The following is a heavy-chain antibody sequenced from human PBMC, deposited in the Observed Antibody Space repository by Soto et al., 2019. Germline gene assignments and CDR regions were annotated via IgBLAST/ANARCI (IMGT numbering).Heavy chain of an antibody. Sequence: SETLSLTCTVSGGSISSYYWSWIRQPPGKGLEWIGYIYYSGSTNYNPSLKSRVTISVDTSKNQFSLKLSSVTAADTAVYYCASGYCSSTSCYGDSYYGMDVWGQGTTVTVSS. D-gene: IGHD2-2*03. CDR2: IYYSGST. CDR3: ASGYCSSTSCYGDSYYGMDV. J-gene: IGHJ6*02. V-gene: IGHV4-59*12. CDR1: GGSISSYY.